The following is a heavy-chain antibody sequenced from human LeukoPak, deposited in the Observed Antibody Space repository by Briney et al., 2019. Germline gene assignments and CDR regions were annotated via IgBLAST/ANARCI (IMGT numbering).Heavy chain of an antibody. CDR2: IYYSGST. CDR1: GVSISSSSYY. CDR3: ATMEPTLNDY. D-gene: IGHD1-26*01. V-gene: IGHV4-39*01. Sequence: SEPLSLTCTVSGVSISSSSYYWGWIRQPPGKGLEWIGSIYYSGSTYYNPSLKSRVTISVDTSKHQFSLRLSSVTAADTAVYYCATMEPTLNDYWGQGTLVTVSS. J-gene: IGHJ4*02.